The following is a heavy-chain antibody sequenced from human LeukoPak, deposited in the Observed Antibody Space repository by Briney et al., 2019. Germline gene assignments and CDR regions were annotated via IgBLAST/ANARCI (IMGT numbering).Heavy chain of an antibody. V-gene: IGHV3-23*01. Sequence: GGSLRLSCAASGFTFSSYAMNWVRQAPGKGLQWVSTISGSGDTTYYADSVKGRFTISRDNSKNTLYLQMNSLRAGDTAVYYCAISGAILTGYYPYWGQGTLVTVSS. D-gene: IGHD3-9*01. CDR2: ISGSGDTT. J-gene: IGHJ4*02. CDR1: GFTFSSYA. CDR3: AISGAILTGYYPY.